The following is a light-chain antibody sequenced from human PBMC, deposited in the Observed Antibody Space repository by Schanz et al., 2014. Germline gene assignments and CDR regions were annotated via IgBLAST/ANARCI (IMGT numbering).Light chain of an antibody. V-gene: IGKV1-17*01. CDR2: AAS. Sequence: DIQMTQSPSSLSASVGDRVTITCRASQSISTYLNWYQQKPGKAPKLLIYAASSLQSGVPLRFSGSGSGTEFTLTISSLQPEDFATYYCLQHKSYPRTFGQGTKVEIK. J-gene: IGKJ1*01. CDR3: LQHKSYPRT. CDR1: QSISTY.